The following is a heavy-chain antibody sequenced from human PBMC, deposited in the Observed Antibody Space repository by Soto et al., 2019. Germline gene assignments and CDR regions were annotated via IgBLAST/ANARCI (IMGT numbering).Heavy chain of an antibody. Sequence: TLSLTCTVSGGSIGRSSYYWGWIRQPPGKGLEWIGSIYYSGSTYYNPSLKSRVTISVDTSKNQFSLKLSSVTAADTAVYYCARVGGFGATTIDYWGQGTLVTVSS. CDR2: IYYSGST. CDR1: GGSIGRSSYY. CDR3: ARVGGFGATTIDY. J-gene: IGHJ4*02. V-gene: IGHV4-39*01. D-gene: IGHD3-10*01.